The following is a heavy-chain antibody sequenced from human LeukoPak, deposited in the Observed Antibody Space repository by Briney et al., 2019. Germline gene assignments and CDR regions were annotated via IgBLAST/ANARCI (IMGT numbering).Heavy chain of an antibody. V-gene: IGHV4-59*01. Sequence: SETLSLTCTVSGSSISSYYWSWIRQPPGKGLEWIGYIYYSGSTNYNPSLKSRVTISVDTSKNQFSLKLSSVTAADTAVYYCARARYDSSGYRFDYWGQGTLVTVSS. D-gene: IGHD3-22*01. CDR3: ARARYDSSGYRFDY. CDR2: IYYSGST. CDR1: GSSISSYY. J-gene: IGHJ4*02.